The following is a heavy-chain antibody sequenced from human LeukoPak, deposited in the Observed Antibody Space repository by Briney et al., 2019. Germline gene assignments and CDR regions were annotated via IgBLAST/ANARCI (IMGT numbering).Heavy chain of an antibody. CDR3: AKDLYMTTVIPGEFDY. CDR1: GFTFSSYG. D-gene: IGHD4-17*01. Sequence: PGGSLRLSCAASGFTFSSYGMHWVRQAPGKGLEWVAVISYDGSNKYYADSVKGRFTISRDNSKNTLYLQMNSLRAEDTAVYYCAKDLYMTTVIPGEFDYWGQGTLVTVSS. J-gene: IGHJ4*02. CDR2: ISYDGSNK. V-gene: IGHV3-30*18.